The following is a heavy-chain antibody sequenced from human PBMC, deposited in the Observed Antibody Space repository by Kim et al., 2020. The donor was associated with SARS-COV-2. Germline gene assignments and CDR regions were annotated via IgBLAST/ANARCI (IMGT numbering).Heavy chain of an antibody. Sequence: SETLSLTCTVSGGSISSSSYYWGWIRQPPGKGLEWIGSIYYSGSTYYNPSLKSRVTISVDTSKNQFSRKLSSVTAADTAVYYCARSLSRVLYGDYFPYY. CDR1: GGSISSSSYY. CDR3: ARSLSRVLYGDYFPYY. V-gene: IGHV4-39*07. CDR2: IYYSGST. D-gene: IGHD4-17*01. J-gene: IGHJ6*01.